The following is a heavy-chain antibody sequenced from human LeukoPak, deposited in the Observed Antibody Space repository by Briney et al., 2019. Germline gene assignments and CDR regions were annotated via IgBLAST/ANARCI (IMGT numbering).Heavy chain of an antibody. V-gene: IGHV4-38-2*02. CDR1: GYSISSGYY. J-gene: IGHJ4*02. CDR2: IYHGGST. CDR3: ARARLGRYYDSSGYFGYYFDY. D-gene: IGHD3-22*01. Sequence: SETLSLTCTVSGYSISSGYYWGWIRQPPGKGLEWIGSIYHGGSTYYNPSLKSRVTISVDTSKNQFSLKLSSVTAADTAVYFCARARLGRYYDSSGYFGYYFDYWGQGTLVTVSS.